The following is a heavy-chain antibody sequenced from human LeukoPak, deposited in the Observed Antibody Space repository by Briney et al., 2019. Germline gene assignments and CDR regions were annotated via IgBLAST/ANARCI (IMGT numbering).Heavy chain of an antibody. Sequence: SGGSLRLSCAAYGFTFTSYARGWVRQAPGKGLEWVSVISISGDKTYYADSVKGRFTLSRDNSKNTLYLQMNSLRADDTAVYYCAKDRPLSDDSSGSMIDYWGQGTLVTVSS. CDR2: ISISGDKT. CDR3: AKDRPLSDDSSGSMIDY. CDR1: GFTFTSYA. D-gene: IGHD3-22*01. J-gene: IGHJ4*02. V-gene: IGHV3-23*01.